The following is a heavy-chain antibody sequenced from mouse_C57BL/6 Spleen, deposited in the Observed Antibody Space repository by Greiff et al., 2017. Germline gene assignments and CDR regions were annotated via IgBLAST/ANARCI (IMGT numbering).Heavy chain of an antibody. J-gene: IGHJ3*01. D-gene: IGHD2-4*01. Sequence: DVHLVESGGGLVKPGGSLKLSCAASGFTFSSYAMSWVRQTPEKRLEWVATISDGGSYTYYPDNVKGRFTISRDNAKNNLYLQMSHLKSEDTAMYYCARDRASVYYDYDGFAYWGQGTLVTVSA. CDR2: ISDGGSYT. V-gene: IGHV5-4*01. CDR3: ARDRASVYYDYDGFAY. CDR1: GFTFSSYA.